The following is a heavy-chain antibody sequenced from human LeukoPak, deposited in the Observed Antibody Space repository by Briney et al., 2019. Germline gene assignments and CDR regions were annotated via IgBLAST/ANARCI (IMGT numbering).Heavy chain of an antibody. CDR1: GFTFSSYA. D-gene: IGHD6-19*01. J-gene: IGHJ4*02. CDR3: ANDPNRGWYSS. Sequence: GGSLRLSCAASGFTFSSYAMSWVRQAPGKGLEWVSAIRGSGGSTYYADSVKGRFTISRDNSKNTLYLQMNSLRAEGTAVYYCANDPNRGWYSSWGQGTLVTVSS. V-gene: IGHV3-23*01. CDR2: IRGSGGST.